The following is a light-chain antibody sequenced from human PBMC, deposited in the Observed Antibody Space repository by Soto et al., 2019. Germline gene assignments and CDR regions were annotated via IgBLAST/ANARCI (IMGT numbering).Light chain of an antibody. V-gene: IGLV1-40*01. J-gene: IGLJ3*02. CDR1: SSNIGAGYD. CDR2: GNN. CDR3: QSYDVSLSGSGV. Sequence: QSVLTQPPSVSGAPGQRVTISCTGNSSNIGAGYDVHWYQLLPGTAPKLLIYGNNNRPSGVPDRFSGSKSGTSASLAISGLQAEDEADYYCQSYDVSLSGSGVFGGGTKLTVL.